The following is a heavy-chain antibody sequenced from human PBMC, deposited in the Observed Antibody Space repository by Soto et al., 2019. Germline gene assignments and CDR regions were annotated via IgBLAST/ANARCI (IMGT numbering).Heavy chain of an antibody. CDR2: IYYSGST. V-gene: IGHV4-31*03. Sequence: PSETLSLTCTVSGGSISSGGYYWSWIRQHPGKGLEWIGYIYYSGSTYYNPSLKSRVTISVDTSKSQFSLKLSSVTAADTAVYYCARALKRRFLEWLPPDYWGQGTLVTVSS. CDR3: ARALKRRFLEWLPPDY. J-gene: IGHJ4*02. D-gene: IGHD3-3*01. CDR1: GGSISSGGYY.